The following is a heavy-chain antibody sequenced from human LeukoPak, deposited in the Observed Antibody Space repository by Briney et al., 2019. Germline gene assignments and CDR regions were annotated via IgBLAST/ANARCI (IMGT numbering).Heavy chain of an antibody. CDR1: GFTFSSYS. J-gene: IGHJ4*02. CDR2: ISSSSSYI. D-gene: IGHD3-22*01. V-gene: IGHV3-21*01. CDR3: ARDLNPMIVVESGFDY. Sequence: KPGGSLRLSCAASGFTFSSYSMNWVRQAPGKGLEWVSSISSSSSYIYYADSVKGRFTISRDNAKNSLYLQMNSLRAEDTAVYYCARDLNPMIVVESGFDYWGQGTLVTVSS.